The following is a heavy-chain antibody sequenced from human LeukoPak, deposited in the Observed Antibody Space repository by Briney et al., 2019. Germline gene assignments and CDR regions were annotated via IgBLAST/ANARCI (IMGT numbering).Heavy chain of an antibody. J-gene: IGHJ4*02. V-gene: IGHV1-2*06. CDR2: INPNSGGT. D-gene: IGHD1-26*01. CDR1: GYTFTGYY. Sequence: ASVKVSCKASGYTFTGYYMHWVRQAPGQGLEWMGRINPNSGGTNYAQKFQGRVTMTRDTSISTAYMELSRLRPDDTAVYYCATFSYSGSYRPDYWGQGTLVTVSS. CDR3: ATFSYSGSYRPDY.